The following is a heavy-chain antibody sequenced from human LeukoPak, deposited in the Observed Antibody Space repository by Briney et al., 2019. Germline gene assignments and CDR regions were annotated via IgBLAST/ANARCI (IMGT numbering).Heavy chain of an antibody. CDR2: MNPNVGGA. CDR1: GHTFTGYY. Sequence: RASVKVSCKASGHTFTGYYVYWVRQGPGQGLEWMGWMNPNVGGANFPQKFQGRVTVTSDPAISAAYMELRRLRSDDTAVYYCARGVFGESLESWGQGTLVTVSS. D-gene: IGHD3-10*02. V-gene: IGHV1-2*02. CDR3: ARGVFGESLES. J-gene: IGHJ4*02.